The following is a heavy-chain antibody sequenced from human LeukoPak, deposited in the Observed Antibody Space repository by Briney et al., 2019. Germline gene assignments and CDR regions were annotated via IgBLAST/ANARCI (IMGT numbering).Heavy chain of an antibody. CDR2: IFYSGKS. Sequence: SETLSLTCTVSGGSMSGNYYWGWIRQPPGKGLEWIGSIFYSGKSNYNPSLKNRVSVSVDTSKNQFFLKLTSVTVADTAVYFCARLGDVEVNGGTLDYWGRGALVTVSS. CDR3: ARLGDVEVNGGTLDY. V-gene: IGHV4-39*01. J-gene: IGHJ4*02. D-gene: IGHD3-16*01. CDR1: GGSMSGNYY.